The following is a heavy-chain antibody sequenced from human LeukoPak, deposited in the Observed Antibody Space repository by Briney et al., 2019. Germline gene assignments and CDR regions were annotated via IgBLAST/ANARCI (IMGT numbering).Heavy chain of an antibody. J-gene: IGHJ3*02. CDR2: ISGSGGST. Sequence: GGSLRLSCAASGFTFSSDAMSWVRQAPGKGLEWVSAISGSGGSTYYADSVKGRFTISRDNSKNTLYLQMNSLRAEDTAVYYCAKAEYSYDAFDIWGQGTMVTVSS. CDR3: AKAEYSYDAFDI. CDR1: GFTFSSDA. V-gene: IGHV3-23*01. D-gene: IGHD5-18*01.